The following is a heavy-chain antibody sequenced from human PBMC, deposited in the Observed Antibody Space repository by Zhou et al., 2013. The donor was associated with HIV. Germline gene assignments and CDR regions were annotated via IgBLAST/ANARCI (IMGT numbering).Heavy chain of an antibody. V-gene: IGHV1-8*01. D-gene: IGHD3-10*01. CDR3: ARGSGSYYDHKYFDF. CDR1: GYTFTSDD. J-gene: IGHJ4*02. CDR2: MNPNSGNT. Sequence: QVQLVQSGAEVKKPGASVKVSCKASGYTFTSDDINWVRQATGQGLEWMGWMNPNSGNTGFAQKFQGRVTMTRNTSMNTAYMELSSLRSEDTAVYYCARGSGSYYDHKYFDFWGQGTLVTVSS.